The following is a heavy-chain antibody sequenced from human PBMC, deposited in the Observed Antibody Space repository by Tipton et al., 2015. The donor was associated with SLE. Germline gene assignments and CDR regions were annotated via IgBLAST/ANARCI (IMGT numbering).Heavy chain of an antibody. D-gene: IGHD6-13*01. V-gene: IGHV4-59*02. J-gene: IGHJ4*02. CDR1: GFTVSSNF. Sequence: LRLSCAASGFTVSSNFMSWVRQAPGKGLEWVSVIYSGGSTNYNPSLKSRVTISVDTSKNQFSLKLSSVTAADTAVYYCARGWGSWPYYFDYWGQGTLVTVSS. CDR2: IYSGGST. CDR3: ARGWGSWPYYFDY.